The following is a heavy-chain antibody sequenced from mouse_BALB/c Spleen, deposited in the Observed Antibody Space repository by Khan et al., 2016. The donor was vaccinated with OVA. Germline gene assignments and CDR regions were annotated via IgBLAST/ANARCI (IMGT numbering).Heavy chain of an antibody. J-gene: IGHJ4*01. Sequence: VELVESGPGLVAPSQSLSITCTVSGFSLTSYGVNWIRQPPGKGLEWLGVIWGDGNTNYHSALISRLIISKDNSKSQVFLKLNSLQTDDTATYYCAKFTPDYYSMDYWGQGTSVTVSS. CDR1: GFSLTSYG. D-gene: IGHD1-1*01. CDR3: AKFTPDYYSMDY. CDR2: IWGDGNT. V-gene: IGHV2-3*01.